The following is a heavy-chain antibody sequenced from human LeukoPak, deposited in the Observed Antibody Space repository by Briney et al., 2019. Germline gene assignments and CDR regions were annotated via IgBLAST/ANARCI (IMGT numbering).Heavy chain of an antibody. Sequence: SETLSLTCTVSGGSISSSSYYWGWIRQPPGKGLEWIGSIYYSGSTNYNPSLKSRVTISVDTSKNQFSLKLSSVTAADTAVYYCARGPALGGYPSSNYYYYMDVWGKGTTVTVSS. D-gene: IGHD3-16*02. CDR3: ARGPALGGYPSSNYYYYMDV. V-gene: IGHV4-39*07. J-gene: IGHJ6*03. CDR2: IYYSGST. CDR1: GGSISSSSYY.